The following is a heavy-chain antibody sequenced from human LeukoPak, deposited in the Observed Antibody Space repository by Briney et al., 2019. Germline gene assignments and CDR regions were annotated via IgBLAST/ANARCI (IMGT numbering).Heavy chain of an antibody. V-gene: IGHV4-34*01. D-gene: IGHD3-10*01. Sequence: SETLSLTCAVYGGSFSGYYWSWIRQPPGKGLEWIGEINHSGSTNYNPSLKSRVTISVDTSKKQFSLKLSSVTAADTALYYCARYASGSYYWFDPWGQGTLVTVSS. CDR3: ARYASGSYYWFDP. CDR1: GGSFSGYY. J-gene: IGHJ5*02. CDR2: INHSGST.